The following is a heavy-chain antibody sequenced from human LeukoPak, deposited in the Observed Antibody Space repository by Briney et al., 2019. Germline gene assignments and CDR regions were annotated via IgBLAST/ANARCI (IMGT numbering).Heavy chain of an antibody. CDR3: ARARKGPMVRGVVDY. Sequence: SESLSLTCAVSGGSFSGYSWSWVRQPPGKGLEWVGEIIHSGSTNYNPSPKRGVTISLNTSKSQSSRKLSSVTAADTGVYLCARARKGPMVRGVVDYWGQGTLVTVSS. CDR1: GGSFSGYS. CDR2: IIHSGST. V-gene: IGHV4-34*12. J-gene: IGHJ4*02. D-gene: IGHD3-10*01.